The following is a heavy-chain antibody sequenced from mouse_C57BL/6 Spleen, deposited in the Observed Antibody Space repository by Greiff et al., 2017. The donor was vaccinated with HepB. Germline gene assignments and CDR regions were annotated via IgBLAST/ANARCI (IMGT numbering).Heavy chain of an antibody. CDR1: GFTFSSYT. V-gene: IGHV5-9*01. D-gene: IGHD1-1*01. J-gene: IGHJ1*03. CDR2: ISGRGGNT. CDR3: ASLNYYGSSYWGYVDV. Sequence: EVQVVESGGGLVKPGGSLKLSCAASGFTFSSYTMSWVSQTPEKRLEWVATISGRGGNTYYPDSVKGRFTISRDNAKNTLYLQMSSLRSEDTALYYCASLNYYGSSYWGYVDVWGTGTTVTVSS.